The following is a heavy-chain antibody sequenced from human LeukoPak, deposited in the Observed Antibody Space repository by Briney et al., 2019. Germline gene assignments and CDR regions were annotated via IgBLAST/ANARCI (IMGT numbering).Heavy chain of an antibody. CDR3: ARMPAAGTDFDY. V-gene: IGHV3-74*01. D-gene: IGHD6-13*01. Sequence: GGSLRLSCAASGFTFSSYWMHWVRQVPGKGLGWVSRINSDGAKTSYADSVWGPFTISRDNTKTPRYLQMNSLRAEDRVVYYCARMPAAGTDFDYWGRGTLVTVCS. J-gene: IGHJ4*02. CDR2: INSDGAKT. CDR1: GFTFSSYW.